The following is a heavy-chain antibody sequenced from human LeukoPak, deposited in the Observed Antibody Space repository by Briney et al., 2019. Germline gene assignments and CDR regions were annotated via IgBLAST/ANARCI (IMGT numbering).Heavy chain of an antibody. CDR2: INYSGST. CDR1: GGSISSYY. J-gene: IGHJ4*02. Sequence: PSETLSLTCAVYGGSISSYYWSWIRQPPGKGLEWIGEINYSGSTNYIPSLKSRVTISVDTSKNQFSLKVRYVTAADTAVYYCARHGVSARDFDYWGQGTLVTVSS. V-gene: IGHV4-34*01. CDR3: ARHGVSARDFDY. D-gene: IGHD2-8*01.